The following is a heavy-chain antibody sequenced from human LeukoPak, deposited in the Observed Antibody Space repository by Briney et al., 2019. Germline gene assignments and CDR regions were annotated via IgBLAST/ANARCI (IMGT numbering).Heavy chain of an antibody. J-gene: IGHJ4*02. CDR2: ISSSSGYI. V-gene: IGHV3-21*01. D-gene: IGHD4-11*01. CDR1: GFTFSSYS. Sequence: GGSLRLSCAASGFTFSSYSMNWVRQAPGKGLEWVSSISSSSGYIYYADSLKGRFTISRDNAKNSLYLQMNSLRAEDTALYYCARGTPTTRDFDSWGQGTLVTDSS. CDR3: ARGTPTTRDFDS.